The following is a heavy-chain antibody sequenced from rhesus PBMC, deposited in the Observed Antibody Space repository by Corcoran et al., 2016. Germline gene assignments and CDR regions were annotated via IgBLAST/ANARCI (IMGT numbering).Heavy chain of an antibody. Sequence: QVTLKESGPALVKPTQTLTLACTFSGFSLSTSGMGVGWLRQPSRKTLEWLAHIYWDDDKRYSTSLKSRLTISKDTSKNQVVLTMTNMDPVDTATYYCVRRSDYGKFDYWGQGVLVTVSS. CDR2: IYWDDDK. J-gene: IGHJ4*01. CDR3: VRRSDYGKFDY. CDR1: GFSLSTSGMG. V-gene: IGHV2-1*01. D-gene: IGHD4-35*01.